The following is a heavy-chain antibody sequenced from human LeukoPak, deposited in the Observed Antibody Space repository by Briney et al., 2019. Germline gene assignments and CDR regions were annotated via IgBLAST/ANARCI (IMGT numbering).Heavy chain of an antibody. CDR3: AKSPGGWYGDYYDY. V-gene: IGHV3-23*01. D-gene: IGHD4-17*01. Sequence: GGSLRLSCAASGFTFSSYAMSWVRQAPGKGLEWVSAISTSGGNTNYADSVKGRFTISRDNSKSTLYLQMNSLRAEDTAVYYCAKSPGGWYGDYYDYWGQGTLVTVSS. J-gene: IGHJ4*02. CDR2: ISTSGGNT. CDR1: GFTFSSYA.